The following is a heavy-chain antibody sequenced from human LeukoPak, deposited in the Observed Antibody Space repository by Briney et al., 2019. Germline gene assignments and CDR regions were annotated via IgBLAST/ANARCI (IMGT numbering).Heavy chain of an antibody. CDR2: ISSSGSTI. V-gene: IGHV3-11*01. CDR1: GFTFSDYY. J-gene: IGHJ4*02. CDR3: ARLYCGGDCYLDY. Sequence: GGSLRLSCAASGFTFSDYYMTWIRQAPGEGLERISYISSSGSTISYTDSVKGRFTISRDNAKNSLYLQMNSLRVEDMAVYYCARLYCGGDCYLDYWGQGTLVTVSS. D-gene: IGHD2-21*02.